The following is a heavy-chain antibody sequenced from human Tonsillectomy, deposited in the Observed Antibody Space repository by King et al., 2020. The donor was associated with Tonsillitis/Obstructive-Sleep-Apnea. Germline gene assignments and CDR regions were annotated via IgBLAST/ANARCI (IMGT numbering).Heavy chain of an antibody. V-gene: IGHV2-5*02. CDR3: AHSTVYDILTGYSDPYYFDY. CDR1: GFSLSTSGVG. D-gene: IGHD3-9*01. Sequence: ITLKESGPTLVKPTQTLTLTCTFSGFSLSTSGVGVGWIRQPPGKALEWLALIYWDDDKRYSPSLKSSLTITKDTSKNQVVLTMTNMDPVDTATYYCAHSTVYDILTGYSDPYYFDYWGQGTLVTVSS. J-gene: IGHJ4*02. CDR2: IYWDDDK.